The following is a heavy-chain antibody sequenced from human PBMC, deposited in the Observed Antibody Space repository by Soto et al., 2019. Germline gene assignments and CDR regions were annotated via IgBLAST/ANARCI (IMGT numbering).Heavy chain of an antibody. CDR3: ARDRYYDSSGYYLFDY. V-gene: IGHV1-2*02. CDR2: INPNSGGT. CDR1: GYTFTGYY. D-gene: IGHD3-22*01. Sequence: ASVKVSCKASGYTFTGYYMHWVRQAPGQGLEWMGWINPNSGGTNYAQKFQGRVTMTRDTSISTAYMELSRLRSDDTVVYYCARDRYYDSSGYYLFDYWGQGTLVTVSS. J-gene: IGHJ4*02.